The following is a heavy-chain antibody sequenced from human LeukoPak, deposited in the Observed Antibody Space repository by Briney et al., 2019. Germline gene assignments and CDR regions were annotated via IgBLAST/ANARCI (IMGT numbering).Heavy chain of an antibody. Sequence: SQTLSLTCTVSGGSISSGGYYWSWIRQHPGKGLEWIGYIYYSGSTYYNPSLKSRVTISVDTSKNQFSLKLSSVTAADTAVYYCARESGDILVVPYYWGQGTQVTVSS. CDR2: IYYSGST. CDR1: GGSISSGGYY. CDR3: ARESGDILVVPYY. V-gene: IGHV4-31*03. D-gene: IGHD2-2*01. J-gene: IGHJ4*02.